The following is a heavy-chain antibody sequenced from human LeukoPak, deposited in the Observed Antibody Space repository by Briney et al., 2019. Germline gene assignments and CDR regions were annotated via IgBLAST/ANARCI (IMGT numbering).Heavy chain of an antibody. D-gene: IGHD3-16*01. V-gene: IGHV4-39*07. J-gene: IGHJ4*02. CDR2: IYYSGST. CDR1: GGSISSSSYY. Sequence: PSETLSLTCTVSGGSISSSSYYWGWIRQPPGKGLEWIGSIYYSGSTYYNPSLKSRVTISVDTSKNQFSLKLSSVTAADTAVYYCATASSGGWYWGQGTLVTVSS. CDR3: ATASSGGWY.